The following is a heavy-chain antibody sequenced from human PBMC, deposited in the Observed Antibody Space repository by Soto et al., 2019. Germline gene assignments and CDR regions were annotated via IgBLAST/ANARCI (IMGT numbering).Heavy chain of an antibody. CDR2: INHSGST. V-gene: IGHV4-34*01. CDR3: AARRKNFGSGGYFDY. D-gene: IGHD3-10*01. Sequence: QVQLQQWGAGLLKPSETLSLTCAVYGGSFSGYYWSWIRQPPGKGLEWIGEINHSGSTNYNPSLNSRVTISVDTSKNQFSLKLSSVTAADTAVYYCAARRKNFGSGGYFDYWGQGTLVTVSS. CDR1: GGSFSGYY. J-gene: IGHJ4*02.